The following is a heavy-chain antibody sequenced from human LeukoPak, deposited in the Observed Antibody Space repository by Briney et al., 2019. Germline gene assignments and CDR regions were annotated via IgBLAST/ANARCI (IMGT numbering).Heavy chain of an antibody. CDR1: GYTFTSYY. CDR2: INPSGGST. J-gene: IGHJ4*02. V-gene: IGHV1-46*01. D-gene: IGHD1-20*01. Sequence: ASVKVSCKASGYTFTSYYMHWVRQAPGQGLEWMGIINPSGGSTSYAQKFQGRVTMTRDTSTSTVYMELSSLRSEDTAVYYCARDTSVTGTPGYFDYWGQGTPVTVSS. CDR3: ARDTSVTGTPGYFDY.